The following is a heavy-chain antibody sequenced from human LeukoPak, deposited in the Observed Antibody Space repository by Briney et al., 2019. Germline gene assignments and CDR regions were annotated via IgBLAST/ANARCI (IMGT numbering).Heavy chain of an antibody. J-gene: IGHJ5*02. Sequence: ASETLSLTCTVSGGSISSYYWSWIRQPPGKGLEWIGYVYYSGSTNYNPSLKSRVTISVDTSKNQFSLKLSSVTAADTAVYYCARTGSPYSGSYLNWFDPWGQGTLVTVSS. V-gene: IGHV4-59*01. CDR1: GGSISSYY. CDR3: ARTGSPYSGSYLNWFDP. D-gene: IGHD1-26*01. CDR2: VYYSGST.